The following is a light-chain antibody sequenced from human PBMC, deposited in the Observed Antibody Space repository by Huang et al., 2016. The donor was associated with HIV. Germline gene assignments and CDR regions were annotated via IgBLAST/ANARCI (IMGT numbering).Light chain of an antibody. CDR2: GAS. Sequence: EIVLTQSPGTMSLSPGERATLSCRASQSVGSSSFLAWYQQNPGQAPRLLIYGASSRATDIPDRFSGSGSGTDFTLSISRLEPEDFAVYYCQLYGSYTFGQGTKLEMK. J-gene: IGKJ2*01. CDR1: QSVGSSSF. CDR3: QLYGSYT. V-gene: IGKV3-20*01.